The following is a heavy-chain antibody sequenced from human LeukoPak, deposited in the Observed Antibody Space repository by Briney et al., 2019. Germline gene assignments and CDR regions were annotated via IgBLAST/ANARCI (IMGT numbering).Heavy chain of an antibody. Sequence: PSETLSLTCAVYGGSFSGYYWSWIRQPPGKGLEWIGEINHSGSTNYNPSLKSRVTISVDTSKNQFSLKLSSVTAADTAVYYCARGRSSSSWTYYYYYYMDAWGKGTTVTVSS. D-gene: IGHD6-13*01. CDR2: INHSGST. V-gene: IGHV4-34*01. J-gene: IGHJ6*03. CDR1: GGSFSGYY. CDR3: ARGRSSSSWTYYYYYYMDA.